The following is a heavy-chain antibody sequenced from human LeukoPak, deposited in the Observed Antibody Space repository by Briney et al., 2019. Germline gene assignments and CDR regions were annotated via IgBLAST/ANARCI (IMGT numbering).Heavy chain of an antibody. CDR1: GGSISSSSYY. D-gene: IGHD3-22*01. Sequence: SGTLSLTCTVSGGSISSSSYYWGWIRQSPGKGLEWIGSMYYSGSTYYNPSLKSRVTISVDTSKNQFSLKLSSVTAADTAVYYCARHRYYDSSGYYAFFDWFDPWGQGTLVTVSS. V-gene: IGHV4-39*01. CDR2: MYYSGST. J-gene: IGHJ5*02. CDR3: ARHRYYDSSGYYAFFDWFDP.